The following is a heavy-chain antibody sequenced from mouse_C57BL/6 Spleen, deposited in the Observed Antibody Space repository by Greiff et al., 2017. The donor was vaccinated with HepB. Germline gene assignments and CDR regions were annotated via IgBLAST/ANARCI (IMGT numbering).Heavy chain of an antibody. CDR1: GYTFTDYY. V-gene: IGHV1-26*01. CDR3: ATPYYDYDVWYFDV. Sequence: EVQLQQSGPELVKPGSSVKISCKASGYTFTDYYMNWVKQSHGKSLEWIGDINPNNGGTSYNQKFKGKATLTVDKSSSTAYMELRSLTSEDSAVYYCATPYYDYDVWYFDVWGTGTTVTVSS. CDR2: INPNNGGT. J-gene: IGHJ1*03. D-gene: IGHD2-4*01.